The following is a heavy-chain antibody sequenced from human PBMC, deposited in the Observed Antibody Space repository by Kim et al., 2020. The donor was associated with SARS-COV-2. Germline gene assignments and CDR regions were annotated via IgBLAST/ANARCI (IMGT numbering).Heavy chain of an antibody. CDR3: ARAVTGTTLATNWFDP. J-gene: IGHJ5*02. Sequence: ASVKVSCKASGYTFTSYAMHWVRQAPGQRLEWMGWINAGNGNTKYSQKFQGRVTITRDTSASTAYMELSSLRSEDTAVYYCARAVTGTTLATNWFDPWGQGTLVTVSS. V-gene: IGHV1-3*01. CDR1: GYTFTSYA. CDR2: INAGNGNT. D-gene: IGHD1-20*01.